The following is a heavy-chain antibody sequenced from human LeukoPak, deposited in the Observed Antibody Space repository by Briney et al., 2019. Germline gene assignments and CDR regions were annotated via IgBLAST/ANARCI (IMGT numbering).Heavy chain of an antibody. CDR3: ARDLLWFGEPTLDY. D-gene: IGHD3-10*01. CDR1: GFTFSSYW. V-gene: IGHV3-7*01. J-gene: IGHJ4*02. Sequence: GGSLRLSCAASGFTFSSYWMSWVRQAPGKGLEWVANIKQDGSEKYYVDSVKGRFTISRDNAKNSLYLQMNSLRAEDTAVYYCARDLLWFGEPTLDYWGQGTLVTVSS. CDR2: IKQDGSEK.